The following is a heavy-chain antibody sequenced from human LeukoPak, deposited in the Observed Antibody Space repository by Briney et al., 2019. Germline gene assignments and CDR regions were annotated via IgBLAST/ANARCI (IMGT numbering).Heavy chain of an antibody. CDR1: GGSISSGSYY. Sequence: SETLSLTCTVSGGSISSGSYYWSWIRQPAGKGLEWIGRIYTSGSTNYNPSLKSRVAISVDTSKNQFSLKLSSVTAADTAVYYCARRLVGAAYYYYGMDVWGQGTTVTVSS. D-gene: IGHD1-26*01. J-gene: IGHJ6*02. V-gene: IGHV4-61*02. CDR3: ARRLVGAAYYYYGMDV. CDR2: IYTSGST.